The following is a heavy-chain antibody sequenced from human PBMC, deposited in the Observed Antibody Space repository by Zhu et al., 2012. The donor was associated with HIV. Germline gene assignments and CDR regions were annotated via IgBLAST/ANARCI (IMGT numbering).Heavy chain of an antibody. CDR2: IISSGSGT. CDR1: GFTFSSYA. Sequence: EVQLLESGGGLVQPGGSLRLSCAASGFTFSSYAMSWVRQAPGKGLEWVSIISSGSGTYYADSVRGRFTISRDNSKNTLYLQMNRLRAEDTAVYYCAKDDRLRGYSYGFDYWGQGTLVTVSS. CDR3: AKDDRLRGYSYGFDY. J-gene: IGHJ4*02. D-gene: IGHD5-18*01. V-gene: IGHV3-23*01.